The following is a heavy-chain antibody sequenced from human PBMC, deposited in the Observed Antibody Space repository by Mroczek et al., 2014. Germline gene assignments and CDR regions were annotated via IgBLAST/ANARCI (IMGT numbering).Heavy chain of an antibody. CDR1: GFTFSSYA. V-gene: IGHV3-30-3*01. J-gene: IGHJ6*02. CDR3: ANPAVATIRWGYYYYGMDV. D-gene: IGHD5-24*01. CDR2: ISYDGSNK. Sequence: VQLVESGGGVVQPGRSLRLSCAASGFTFSSYAMHWVRQAPGKGLEWVAVISYDGSNKYYADSVKGRFTISRDNSKNTLYLQMNSLRAEDTAVYYCANPAVATIRWGYYYYGMDVWGQGTTVTRLL.